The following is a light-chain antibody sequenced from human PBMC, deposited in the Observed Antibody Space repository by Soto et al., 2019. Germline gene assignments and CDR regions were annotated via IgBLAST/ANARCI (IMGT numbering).Light chain of an antibody. CDR1: SSDVGGYNY. Sequence: QSVLTQPASVSGSPGQSITISCTGTSSDVGGYNYVSWYQQFPGKAPKLMIYEVSNRPSGVSHRFSGSKSGNTASLTISGLLAEDDADYYCSSYINTNTPVLFGGGTKVTVL. V-gene: IGLV2-14*01. J-gene: IGLJ2*01. CDR3: SSYINTNTPVL. CDR2: EVS.